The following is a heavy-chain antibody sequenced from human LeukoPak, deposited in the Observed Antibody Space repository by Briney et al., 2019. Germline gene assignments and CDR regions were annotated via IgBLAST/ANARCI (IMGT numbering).Heavy chain of an antibody. D-gene: IGHD1-1*01. CDR3: ARHSLRTANSFDI. J-gene: IGHJ3*02. Sequence: SQTLSLTCTVSGGSISSGSYYWSWIRQPAGKGLEWIGRIYTSGSTNYNPSLKSRVTISVDTSKNQFSLKLSSVTAADTAVYFCARHSLRTANSFDIWGQGTMVTVSS. CDR2: IYTSGST. CDR1: GGSISSGSYY. V-gene: IGHV4-61*02.